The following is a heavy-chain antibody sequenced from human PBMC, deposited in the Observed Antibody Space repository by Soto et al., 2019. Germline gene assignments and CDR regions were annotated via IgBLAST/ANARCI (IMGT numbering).Heavy chain of an antibody. CDR2: ISSSSSYI. CDR3: ARDPLLLTGDSYYYYGMDV. D-gene: IGHD7-27*01. V-gene: IGHV3-21*06. Sequence: PGGSLRLSCAASGFIFSRSNMNWFRQAPGKGLEWVSSISSSSSYIYYADSVKGRFTMSRDNAKNLVYLQMNSLRAEDTAVYYCARDPLLLTGDSYYYYGMDVWGQGTTVTVSS. J-gene: IGHJ6*02. CDR1: GFIFSRSN.